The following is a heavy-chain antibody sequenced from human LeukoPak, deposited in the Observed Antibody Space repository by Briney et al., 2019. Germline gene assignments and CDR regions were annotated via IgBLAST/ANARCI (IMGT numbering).Heavy chain of an antibody. Sequence: GRSLRLSCAASGFTFDDYAMHWVRQAPGKGLEWVSGISWNSGSIGYADSVKGRFIISRDNAKNSLYLQMNSLRAEDTALYYCAKEYGGLDYWGQGTLVTVSS. CDR2: ISWNSGSI. CDR3: AKEYGGLDY. D-gene: IGHD4-23*01. CDR1: GFTFDDYA. V-gene: IGHV3-9*01. J-gene: IGHJ4*02.